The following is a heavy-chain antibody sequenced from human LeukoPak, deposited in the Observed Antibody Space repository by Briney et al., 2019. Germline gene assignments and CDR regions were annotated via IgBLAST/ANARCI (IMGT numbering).Heavy chain of an antibody. V-gene: IGHV4-39*07. Sequence: PSETPSLTCSVSGGSISSSSYYWGWIRQPPGKGLEWIGSIYYSGSTDYNPSLKSRVAISIDTSKNQFSLRLSSVTAADTAVYYCARDRTAANWYFDLWGPGTLVTVSS. J-gene: IGHJ2*01. CDR3: ARDRTAANWYFDL. CDR1: GGSISSSSYY. D-gene: IGHD1-1*01. CDR2: IYYSGST.